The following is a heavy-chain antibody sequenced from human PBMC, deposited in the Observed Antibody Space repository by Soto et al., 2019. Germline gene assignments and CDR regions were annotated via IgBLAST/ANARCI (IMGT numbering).Heavy chain of an antibody. CDR1: GFTFSSYA. D-gene: IGHD5-12*01. J-gene: IGHJ6*02. Sequence: QVQLVESGGGVDQPGRSLRLSCAASGFTFSSYAMHWVRQAPGKGLEWVAVISYDGSNKYYADSVKGRFTISRDNSKNTLYLQMNSLRAEDTAVYYCARDYYRFNSGYGFSMDVWGQGTTVTVSS. CDR2: ISYDGSNK. CDR3: ARDYYRFNSGYGFSMDV. V-gene: IGHV3-30-3*01.